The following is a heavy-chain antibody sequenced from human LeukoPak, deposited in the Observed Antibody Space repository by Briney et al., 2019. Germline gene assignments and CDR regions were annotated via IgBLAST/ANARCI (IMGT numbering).Heavy chain of an antibody. D-gene: IGHD1-7*01. CDR3: ARGTGTTTYFDY. Sequence: SETLSLTCTVSGDSISSYYWSWIRQPAGKGLEWIGRIKNSGSTTYNPSLKSRVTMSVDTSKNQFSLKLSSVTAADTAVYYCARGTGTTTYFDYWGQGTLITVSS. V-gene: IGHV4-4*07. CDR1: GDSISSYY. CDR2: IKNSGST. J-gene: IGHJ4*02.